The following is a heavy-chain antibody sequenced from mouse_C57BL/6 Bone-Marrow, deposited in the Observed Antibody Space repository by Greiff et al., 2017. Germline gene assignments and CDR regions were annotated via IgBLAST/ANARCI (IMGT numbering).Heavy chain of an antibody. CDR2: LWSGGST. V-gene: IGHV2-2*01. CDR3: ARLKLPYFDY. Sequence: QVQLQQSGPGLVQPSQSLSITCTVSGFSLTSYGVHWVRQSPGRGLEWLGVLWSGGSTDYNAAFISRLSISKDNSKSQVFFKMNSLKADDTAIYYCARLKLPYFDYWGQGTTLTVSS. J-gene: IGHJ2*01. CDR1: GFSLTSYG.